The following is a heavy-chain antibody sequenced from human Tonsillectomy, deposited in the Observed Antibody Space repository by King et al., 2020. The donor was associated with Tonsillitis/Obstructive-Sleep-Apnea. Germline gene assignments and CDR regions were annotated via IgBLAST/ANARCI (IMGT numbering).Heavy chain of an antibody. J-gene: IGHJ6*03. V-gene: IGHV1-69*04. CDR2: IIPLLGIV. CDR1: GGTFSSYG. D-gene: IGHD3-3*01. Sequence: FQLVQSGAEMKKPGSSVKVSCKASGGTFSSYGIIWVRQAPGQGPEWMGRIIPLLGIVDYAQKFQDRVTITADKSTSTAYMELSSLRSEDTAVYYWARQIYDFPSHDYNYYMDVWGKGTTVTVSS. CDR3: ARQIYDFPSHDYNYYMDV.